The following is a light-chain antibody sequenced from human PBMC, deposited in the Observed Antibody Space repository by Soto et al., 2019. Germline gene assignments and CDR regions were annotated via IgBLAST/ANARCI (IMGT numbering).Light chain of an antibody. V-gene: IGLV3-21*04. Sequence: SYELTQPPSVSVAPGKTARITCGGNNIGSESVHWYQQKPGQAPVLVIYYDSDRPSGIPERFSGSNSGNTATLTISRVEAGDEADYYCQVWDSSSGVVFGGGTKLTVL. CDR2: YDS. J-gene: IGLJ2*01. CDR3: QVWDSSSGVV. CDR1: NIGSES.